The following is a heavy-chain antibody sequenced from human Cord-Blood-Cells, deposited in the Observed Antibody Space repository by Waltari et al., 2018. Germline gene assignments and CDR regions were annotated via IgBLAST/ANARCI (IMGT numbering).Heavy chain of an antibody. J-gene: IGHJ6*02. CDR1: AFHFRSYT. D-gene: IGHD1-26*01. V-gene: IGHV3-21*01. CDR3: ARDLSGATRYYGMDV. Sequence: EVQLVESGGGLVKPGGSLRLSCAASAFHFRSYTMNWVRQAPGKGLEWVSSISSSSSYIYYADSVKGRFTISRDNAKNSLYLQMNSLRAEDTAVYYCARDLSGATRYYGMDVWGQGTTVTVSS. CDR2: ISSSSSYI.